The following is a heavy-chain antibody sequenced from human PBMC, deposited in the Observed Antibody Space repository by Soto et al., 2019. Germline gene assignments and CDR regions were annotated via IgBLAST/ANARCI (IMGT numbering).Heavy chain of an antibody. J-gene: IGHJ6*02. CDR1: GFTFSSYS. Sequence: EVQLVESGGGLVKPGGSLRLSCAASGFTFSSYSMNWVRQAPGKGLEWVSSISSSSSYIYYADSVKGRFTISRDNAKNSLYLQMNSLRAEDTAVYYCARDHALRFYYYYGMDVWGQGTTVTVSS. D-gene: IGHD4-17*01. CDR3: ARDHALRFYYYYGMDV. CDR2: ISSSSSYI. V-gene: IGHV3-21*01.